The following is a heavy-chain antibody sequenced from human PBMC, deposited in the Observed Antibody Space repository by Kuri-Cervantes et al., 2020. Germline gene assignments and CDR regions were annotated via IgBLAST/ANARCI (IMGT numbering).Heavy chain of an antibody. Sequence: SCKVSGYTLTELSMHWVRQAPGKGLEWVTFIRYDGSNKYYADSVKGRFTISRDNSKNTLYLQMNSLRAEDTAVYYCAKAASIVATTYYDYWGQGTLVTVSS. J-gene: IGHJ4*02. CDR2: IRYDGSNK. V-gene: IGHV3-30*02. CDR1: GYTLTELS. CDR3: AKAASIVATTYYDY. D-gene: IGHD5-12*01.